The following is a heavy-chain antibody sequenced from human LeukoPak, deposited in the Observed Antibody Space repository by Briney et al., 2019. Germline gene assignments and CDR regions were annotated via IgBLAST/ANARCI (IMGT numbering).Heavy chain of an antibody. J-gene: IGHJ3*02. CDR3: ARDSGSYLGTDAFDI. Sequence: SETLSLTCTVSGGSISSSYYYWGWIRQPPGKGLEWIGSIYYSGSTYYNPSLKSRVTISVDTSKNQFSLKLRSVTAADTAVYYCARDSGSYLGTDAFDIWGQGTMVTVSS. CDR2: IYYSGST. CDR1: GGSISSSYYY. V-gene: IGHV4-39*02. D-gene: IGHD1-26*01.